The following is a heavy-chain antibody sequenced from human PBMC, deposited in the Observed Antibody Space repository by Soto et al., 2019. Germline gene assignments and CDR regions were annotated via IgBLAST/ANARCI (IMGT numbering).Heavy chain of an antibody. CDR3: ARGLASATIAS. CDR1: GGTFSSHS. CDR2: VVPVLNVA. Sequence: QVHLVQSGPEVKKPGSSVKVSYKASGGTFSSHSISWIRQAPGQGLEWMGRVVPVLNVADYAQKFQGRVTITADTSTNTAYLDMSSLRSEDTAVYFCARGLASATIASWGQGTLVSVSS. J-gene: IGHJ4*02. V-gene: IGHV1-69*02. D-gene: IGHD1-26*01.